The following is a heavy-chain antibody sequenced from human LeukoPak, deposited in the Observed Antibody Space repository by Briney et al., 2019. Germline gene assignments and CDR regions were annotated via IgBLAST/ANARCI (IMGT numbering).Heavy chain of an antibody. CDR1: GGSISSYY. Sequence: PSETPSLTCTVSGGSISSYYWSWIRQPPGKGLEWIGYIYYSGSTNYNPSLKSRVTISVDTSKNQFSLKLSSVTAADTAVYYCARGLMMAVAGRGEFHYWGQGTLVTVSS. D-gene: IGHD6-13*01. CDR3: ARGLMMAVAGRGEFHY. J-gene: IGHJ4*02. V-gene: IGHV4-59*01. CDR2: IYYSGST.